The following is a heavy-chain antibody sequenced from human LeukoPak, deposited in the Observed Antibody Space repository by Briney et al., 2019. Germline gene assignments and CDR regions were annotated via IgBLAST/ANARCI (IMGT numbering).Heavy chain of an antibody. D-gene: IGHD3-10*01. CDR3: ARVSTRSGTTYYFDY. Sequence: SGGSLRLSCVGYGFTFDYWMSWVRQAPGKGLEWVANINDDESEKYYVDSVKGRFTVSRDNARSSLFLQMNSLSAEDTAIYFCARVSTRSGTTYYFDYWGQGTLVTVSS. CDR2: INDDESEK. J-gene: IGHJ4*02. V-gene: IGHV3-7*01. CDR1: GFTFDYW.